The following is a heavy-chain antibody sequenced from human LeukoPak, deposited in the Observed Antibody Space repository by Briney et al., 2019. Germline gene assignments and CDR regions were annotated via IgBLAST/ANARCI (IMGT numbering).Heavy chain of an antibody. J-gene: IGHJ4*02. CDR1: GFTFSSYS. V-gene: IGHV3-21*01. Sequence: GGSLRLSCAASGFTFSSYSMNWGREAPGKGLEWVSSISSSSSYIYYADSVKGRFTISRDNAKNSLYLQMNSLRAEDTAVYYCARDQDGDYPNYFDYWGQGTLVTVSS. CDR3: ARDQDGDYPNYFDY. D-gene: IGHD4-17*01. CDR2: ISSSSSYI.